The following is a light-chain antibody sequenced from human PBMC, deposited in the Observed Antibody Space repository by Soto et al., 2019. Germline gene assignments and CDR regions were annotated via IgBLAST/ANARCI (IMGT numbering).Light chain of an antibody. CDR2: DAS. J-gene: IGKJ5*01. V-gene: IGKV3D-11*02. Sequence: EIVMTQSPATLSVSPVERATLSCRASQSVSSNLAWYQQKPGQAPRLLIYDASNRATGIPARFSGSGSGTDFTLTISSLEREDFAVYYCQQRKNWQVTFGQGTRLEIK. CDR3: QQRKNWQVT. CDR1: QSVSSN.